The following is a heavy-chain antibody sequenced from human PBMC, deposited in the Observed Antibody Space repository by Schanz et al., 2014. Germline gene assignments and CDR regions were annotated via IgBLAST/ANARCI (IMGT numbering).Heavy chain of an antibody. D-gene: IGHD2-21*01. CDR3: ARDGYSVVVISPTESFDI. CDR1: TSIFNHAW. J-gene: IGHJ3*02. V-gene: IGHV3-66*01. CDR2: IFTDGRT. Sequence: EVQLVQSGGGLVQPGGSLRLSCAASTSIFNHAWMSWVRQAPGKGLEWLSVIFTDGRTYYSDSVKGRFTISRDSSKNTLFLQMNSLRAEDTAVYYCARDGYSVVVISPTESFDIWGQGTMVTVSP.